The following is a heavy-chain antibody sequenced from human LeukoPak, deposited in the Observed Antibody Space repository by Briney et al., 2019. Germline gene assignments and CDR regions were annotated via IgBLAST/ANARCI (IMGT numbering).Heavy chain of an antibody. CDR2: IIPIFGTA. V-gene: IGHV1-69*05. CDR1: GGTFSSYA. D-gene: IGHD5-18*01. CDR3: AREGPETYNFDF. J-gene: IGHJ4*02. Sequence: SVKVSCKASGGTFSSYAISWVRQAPGQGLEWMGGIIPIFGTANYAQKFQGRVTMTRDTSTSAVYMELSSLRSEDTAVYYCAREGPETYNFDFWGQGTQVTVSS.